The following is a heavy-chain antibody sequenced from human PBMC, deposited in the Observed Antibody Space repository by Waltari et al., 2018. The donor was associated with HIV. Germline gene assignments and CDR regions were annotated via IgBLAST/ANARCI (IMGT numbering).Heavy chain of an antibody. V-gene: IGHV3-73*01. CDR3: TKSVGDSARGWFDP. CDR2: IRGKRNSYAT. Sequence: EVQLVESGGGLVQPGGSLKLSCAASGFSFSGSAMHWVRQASGKGREWVGRIRGKRNSYATAYAESLKGRFTISRDESKNTAYLQMNSLKTEDTAVYYCTKSVGDSARGWFDPWGQGTLVTVSS. D-gene: IGHD4-17*01. J-gene: IGHJ5*02. CDR1: GFSFSGSA.